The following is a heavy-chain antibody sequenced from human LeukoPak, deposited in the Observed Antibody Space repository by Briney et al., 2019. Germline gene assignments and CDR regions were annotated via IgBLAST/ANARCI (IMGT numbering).Heavy chain of an antibody. V-gene: IGHV4-34*01. CDR1: GGSFSGYY. J-gene: IGHJ4*02. CDR3: ARHKSGNSDEGYYFDY. Sequence: SETLSLTCAVYGGSFSGYYWSWIRQPPGKGLEWIGEINHSGSTNYNPSLKSRVTISVDTSKNQFSLKLSSVTAADTAVYYCARHKSGNSDEGYYFDYWGQGTLVTVSS. CDR2: INHSGST. D-gene: IGHD4-23*01.